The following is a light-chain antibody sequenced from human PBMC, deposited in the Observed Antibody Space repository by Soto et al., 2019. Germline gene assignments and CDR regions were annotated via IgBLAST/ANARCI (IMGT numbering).Light chain of an antibody. V-gene: IGLV2-8*01. CDR3: SSYGGFNNVL. J-gene: IGLJ2*01. CDR1: SSDVGKYNY. Sequence: QSALTQPPSASGSPGQSVTISCTGTSSDVGKYNYVSWYQQHPGKAPKLMIYEVTKRSSGVPDRFSGSKSGNTASLTVSGLQTEDEADYYCSSYGGFNNVLFGGGTKLTVL. CDR2: EVT.